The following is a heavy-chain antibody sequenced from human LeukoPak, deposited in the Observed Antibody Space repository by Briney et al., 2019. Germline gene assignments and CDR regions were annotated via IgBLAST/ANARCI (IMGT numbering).Heavy chain of an antibody. D-gene: IGHD2-2*01. V-gene: IGHV3-7*01. CDR2: IKQDGSEK. J-gene: IGHJ4*02. CDR1: GFTFSSYW. Sequence: PGGSLRLSCAASGFTFSSYWMSWVRQAPGKGLEWVANIKQDGSEKYYVDSVKGRFTISRDNSKNTLYLQMNSLRAEDTAVYYCARAMVVVVPAASYYFDYWGQGTLVTVSS. CDR3: ARAMVVVVPAASYYFDY.